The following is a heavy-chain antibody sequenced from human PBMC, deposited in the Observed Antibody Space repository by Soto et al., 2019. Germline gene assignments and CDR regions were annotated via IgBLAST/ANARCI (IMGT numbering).Heavy chain of an antibody. CDR3: AKDSGGYDLNNWFDP. V-gene: IGHV3-30*18. D-gene: IGHD5-12*01. CDR2: ISYDGSNK. J-gene: IGHJ5*02. CDR1: GFTFSSYG. Sequence: QVQLVESGGGVVQPGRSLRLSCAASGFTFSSYGMHWVRQAPGKGLEWVAVISYDGSNKYYADSVKGRFTISRDNSKNTLYLQMYSLRAEDTAVYYCAKDSGGYDLNNWFDPWGQGTLVTVSS.